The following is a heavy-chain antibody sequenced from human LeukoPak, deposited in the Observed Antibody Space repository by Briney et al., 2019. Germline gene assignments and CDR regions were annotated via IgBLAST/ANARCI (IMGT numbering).Heavy chain of an antibody. CDR2: IHHSGST. Sequence: SETLSLTCAVSGYSISSGYYWGWIRQPPGKGLEWIGSIHHSGSTYYNPSLKSRVTISVDTSKNQFSLKLSSVTAADTAVYYCAREGYDISDVLGFDYWGQGTLVTVSS. CDR3: AREGYDISDVLGFDY. D-gene: IGHD3-9*01. J-gene: IGHJ4*02. CDR1: GYSISSGYY. V-gene: IGHV4-38-2*02.